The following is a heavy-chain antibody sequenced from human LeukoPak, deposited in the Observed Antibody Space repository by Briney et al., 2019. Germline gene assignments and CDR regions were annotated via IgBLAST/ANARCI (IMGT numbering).Heavy chain of an antibody. D-gene: IGHD1-26*01. CDR3: ARESVGITGSLGFDY. Sequence: PGGSLRLSCAASGFTFSSYWMSWVRQAPGKGLEWVANIKQDGSEKYYVDSVKGRFTISRDNAENSLYLQMNSLRAEDTAIYYCARESVGITGSLGFDYWGQGTLVTVSS. CDR2: IKQDGSEK. CDR1: GFTFSSYW. J-gene: IGHJ4*02. V-gene: IGHV3-7*01.